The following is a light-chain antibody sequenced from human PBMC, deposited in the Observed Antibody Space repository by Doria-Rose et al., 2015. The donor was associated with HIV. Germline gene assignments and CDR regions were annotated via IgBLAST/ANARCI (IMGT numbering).Light chain of an antibody. CDR1: QRFSSTY. CDR3: HQYGTSWT. Sequence: TQSPGTLSLSPGERATLSCRASQRFSSTYLAWYQQKPDKAPSLVIYDGSTMSTGIPASCSASGSGTDFTLTITRLEPEDFALYYCHQYGTSWTFGQGTKVEI. J-gene: IGKJ1*01. V-gene: IGKV3-20*01. CDR2: DGS.